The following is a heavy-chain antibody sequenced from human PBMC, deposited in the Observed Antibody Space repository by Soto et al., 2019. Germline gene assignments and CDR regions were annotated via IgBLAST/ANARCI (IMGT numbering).Heavy chain of an antibody. V-gene: IGHV4-30-2*01. J-gene: IGHJ4*02. CDR2: IYHSGTT. CDR1: GGSIGNDDYS. Sequence: SETLSLTCTVSGGSIGNDDYSWSWVRQPPGKGLEWIGYIYHSGTTYYNPSLTSRVTISVDGSNNQFSLKLTSMTAADTAVYYCATVIPATRYYAYWGQGILVTVSS. D-gene: IGHD2-15*01. CDR3: ATVIPATRYYAY.